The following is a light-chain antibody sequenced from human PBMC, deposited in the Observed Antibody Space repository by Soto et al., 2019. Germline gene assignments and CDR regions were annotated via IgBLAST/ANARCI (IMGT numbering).Light chain of an antibody. CDR3: CSLAGGNIFRV. CDR2: DVS. CDR1: SSDVGGYNY. J-gene: IGLJ2*01. Sequence: QSALTQPRSVSGSPGQSVTISCTGTSSDVGGYNYVSWYQHHPGKAPNFIIFDVSSRPSGVPDRFSGSKSGNTAYLTISGLQAEDEADYYCCSLAGGNIFRVFGGGTKLTVL. V-gene: IGLV2-11*01.